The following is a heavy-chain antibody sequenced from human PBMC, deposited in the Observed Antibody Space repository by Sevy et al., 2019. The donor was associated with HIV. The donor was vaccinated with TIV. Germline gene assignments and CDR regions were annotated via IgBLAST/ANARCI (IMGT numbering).Heavy chain of an antibody. CDR1: GFTFSSYG. Sequence: GGFLRLSCAASGFTFSSYGMHWVRQAPGKGLEWVAVISYDGSNKYYADSVKGRFTISRDNSKNTLYLQMNSLRAEDTAVYYCAKEREGFGELLYIPSDYFDYWGQGTLVTVSS. CDR2: ISYDGSNK. J-gene: IGHJ4*02. V-gene: IGHV3-30*18. CDR3: AKEREGFGELLYIPSDYFDY. D-gene: IGHD3-10*01.